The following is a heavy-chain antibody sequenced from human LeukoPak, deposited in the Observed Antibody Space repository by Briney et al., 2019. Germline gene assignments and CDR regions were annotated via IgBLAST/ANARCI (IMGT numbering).Heavy chain of an antibody. J-gene: IGHJ3*02. Sequence: SVKVSCKASGYTFTGYYMHWVRQAPGQGLEWMGGIIPIFGIANYAQKFQGRVTITADESTSTAYMELSSLRSEDTAVYYCARDMRGAAAADDAFDIWGQGTMVTVSS. V-gene: IGHV1-69*13. CDR3: ARDMRGAAAADDAFDI. D-gene: IGHD6-13*01. CDR1: GYTFTGYY. CDR2: IIPIFGIA.